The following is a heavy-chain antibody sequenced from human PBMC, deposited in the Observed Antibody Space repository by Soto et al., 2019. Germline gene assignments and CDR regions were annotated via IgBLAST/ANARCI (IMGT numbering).Heavy chain of an antibody. Sequence: ASVKVSCKASGGTFSSYAISWVRQAPGQGLEWMGGIIPIFGTANYAQKFQGRVTITADESTSTAYMELSSLRSEDTAVYYCARGQSMNRERYSSGWYNWFDPWGQGTLVTVSS. CDR1: GGTFSSYA. CDR2: IIPIFGTA. J-gene: IGHJ5*02. V-gene: IGHV1-69*13. CDR3: ARGQSMNRERYSSGWYNWFDP. D-gene: IGHD6-19*01.